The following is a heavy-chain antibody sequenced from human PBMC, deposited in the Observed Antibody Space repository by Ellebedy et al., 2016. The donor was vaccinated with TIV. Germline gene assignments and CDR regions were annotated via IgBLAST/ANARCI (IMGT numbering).Heavy chain of an antibody. CDR3: AGTYNGNSNFDY. CDR2: IHSSGST. CDR1: GGSISRYY. V-gene: IGHV4-59*08. J-gene: IGHJ4*02. D-gene: IGHD1-7*01. Sequence: MPSETLSLTCTVSGGSISRYYWSWIRQSPGKRLEWIAYIHSSGSTDYNPSLKSPVSLSVDTSKNQFSLRLSSVTAADTAVYYCAGTYNGNSNFDYWGQGTQVTVSS.